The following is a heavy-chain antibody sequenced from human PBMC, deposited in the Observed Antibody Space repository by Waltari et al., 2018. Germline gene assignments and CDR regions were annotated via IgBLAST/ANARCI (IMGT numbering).Heavy chain of an antibody. D-gene: IGHD1-26*01. CDR3: ARERNWWDLTQGFDN. CDR1: GSSINSDNH. Sequence: QVQLQESGPGPVKPSETLSLTCSVSGSSINSDNHWPWVRQPPGKGLEWIGSMYHTGSTYSNASLKTRLTISLDTSKNQFSLKLSSVTAADTAVYYCARERNWWDLTQGFDNWGQGTLVTVSS. CDR2: MYHTGST. J-gene: IGHJ4*02. V-gene: IGHV4-38-2*02.